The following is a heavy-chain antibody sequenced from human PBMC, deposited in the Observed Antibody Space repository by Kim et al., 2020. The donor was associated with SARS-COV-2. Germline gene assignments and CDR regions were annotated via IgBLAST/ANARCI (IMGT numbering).Heavy chain of an antibody. CDR3: ARGFDY. J-gene: IGHJ4*02. Sequence: IYSSGRTNYSPSLKSRVTISVDTSKNQFSLKLSSVTAADTDVYYCARGFDYWGQGTLVTVSS. V-gene: IGHV4-59*09. CDR2: IYSSGRT.